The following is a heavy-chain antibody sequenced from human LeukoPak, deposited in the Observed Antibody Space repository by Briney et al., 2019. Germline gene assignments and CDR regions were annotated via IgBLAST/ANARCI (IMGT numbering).Heavy chain of an antibody. D-gene: IGHD2-15*01. Sequence: SETLSLTCTVSGGSISSYYWSWIRQPAGKGLEWIGRIYTSGSTNYSPSLKSRVTMSVDTSKNQFSLKLSSVTAADTAVYFCARDSGRCSGGSCHLLDYWGQGTLVTVSS. CDR3: ARDSGRCSGGSCHLLDY. CDR1: GGSISSYY. CDR2: IYTSGST. V-gene: IGHV4-4*07. J-gene: IGHJ4*02.